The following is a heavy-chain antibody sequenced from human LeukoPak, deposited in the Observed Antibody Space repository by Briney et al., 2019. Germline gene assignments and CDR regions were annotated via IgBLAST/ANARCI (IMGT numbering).Heavy chain of an antibody. D-gene: IGHD6-6*01. V-gene: IGHV4-61*08. CDR1: GGSISSGDYY. CDR3: ARAMYSSSLIFDY. J-gene: IGHJ4*02. Sequence: SQTLSLTCTVSGGSISSGDYYWSWIRQPPGKGLEWIGYIYYSGSTNYNPSLKSRVTISVDTSKNQFSLKLSSVTAADTAVYYCARAMYSSSLIFDYWGQGTLVTVSS. CDR2: IYYSGST.